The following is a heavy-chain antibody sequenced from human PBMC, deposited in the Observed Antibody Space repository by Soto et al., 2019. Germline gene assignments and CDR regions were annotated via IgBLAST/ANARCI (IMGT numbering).Heavy chain of an antibody. CDR3: AKVEYYDILTGYVY. CDR2: IYYSGST. V-gene: IGHV4-59*01. J-gene: IGHJ4*02. CDR1: GGSISSYY. Sequence: SETLSLTCTVSGGSISSYYWSWIRQPPGKGLEWIGYIYYSGSTNYNPSLKSRVTISVDTSKNQFSLKLSSVTAADTAVYYCAKVEYYDILTGYVYWGQGTLVTVSS. D-gene: IGHD3-9*01.